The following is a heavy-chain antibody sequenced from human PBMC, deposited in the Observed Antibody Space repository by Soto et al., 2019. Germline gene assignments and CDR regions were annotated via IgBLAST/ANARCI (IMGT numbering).Heavy chain of an antibody. V-gene: IGHV4-61*01. CDR1: GGSVSSGSYY. CDR3: ARDAYGSGSYFDY. CDR2: IYYSGST. J-gene: IGHJ4*02. D-gene: IGHD3-10*01. Sequence: SSETLSLTCTVSGGSVSSGSYYWSWIRQPPGKGLEWIGYIYYSGSTNYNPSLKSRVTISVDTSKNQFSLKLSSVTAADTAVYYCARDAYGSGSYFDYWGQGTLVTVSS.